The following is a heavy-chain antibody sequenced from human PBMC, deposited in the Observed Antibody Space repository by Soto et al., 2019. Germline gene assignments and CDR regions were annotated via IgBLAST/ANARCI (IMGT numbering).Heavy chain of an antibody. CDR2: IYYSGST. V-gene: IGHV4-30-4*01. CDR3: ARASTIFGVVTSFDY. J-gene: IGHJ4*02. Sequence: PSQTMSLTCTLSAGSTSSGDYSWSWIRQPPVKGLEWIGYIYYSGSTYYNPSLKIRVSISVDTSKNQFSLKLSSVTAADTAVYYCARASTIFGVVTSFDYWGQGTLVTVSS. CDR1: AGSTSSGDYS. D-gene: IGHD3-3*01.